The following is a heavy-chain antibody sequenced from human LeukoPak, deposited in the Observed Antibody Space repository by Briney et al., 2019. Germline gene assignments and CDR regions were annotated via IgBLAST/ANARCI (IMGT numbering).Heavy chain of an antibody. Sequence: SVKVSCKASGGTFSSYAISWVRQAPGQGLEWMGRIIPILGIANYAQKFQGRVTITADKSTSTAYMELSSLRSEDTAVYYCARDRWIFFGILTGYYTFDYWGQGTLVTVSP. CDR1: GGTFSSYA. J-gene: IGHJ4*02. V-gene: IGHV1-69*04. D-gene: IGHD3-9*01. CDR2: IIPILGIA. CDR3: ARDRWIFFGILTGYYTFDY.